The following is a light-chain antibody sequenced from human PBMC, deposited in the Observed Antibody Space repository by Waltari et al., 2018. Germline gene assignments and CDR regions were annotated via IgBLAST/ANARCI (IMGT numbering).Light chain of an antibody. J-gene: IGKJ4*01. Sequence: DIQMTQSPSSLSASVGDRVTITCQASQAINNHLNWYQQKPGKAPELLIYDVSKLETGVPSRFGGSGSGTDFSFTISSLQPEDIATYYCQQYDYLVTFGGGTRV. CDR2: DVS. V-gene: IGKV1-33*01. CDR3: QQYDYLVT. CDR1: QAINNH.